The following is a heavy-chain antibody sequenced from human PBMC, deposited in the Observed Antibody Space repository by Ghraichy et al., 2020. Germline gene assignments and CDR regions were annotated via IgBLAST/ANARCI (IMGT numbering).Heavy chain of an antibody. V-gene: IGHV3-23*01. J-gene: IGHJ4*02. CDR3: AKEGDFWSGYYGNYFDY. Sequence: GGSLRLSCAASGFTFSSYAMSWVRQAPGKGLEWVSAISGSGGSTYYADSVKGRFTISRDNSKNTLYLQMNSLRAEDTAVYYCAKEGDFWSGYYGNYFDYWGQGTLVTVSS. CDR1: GFTFSSYA. CDR2: ISGSGGST. D-gene: IGHD3-3*01.